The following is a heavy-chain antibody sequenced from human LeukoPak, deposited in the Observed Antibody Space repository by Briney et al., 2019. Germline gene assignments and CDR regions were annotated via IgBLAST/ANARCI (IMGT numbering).Heavy chain of an antibody. D-gene: IGHD3-3*01. V-gene: IGHV3-30-3*01. CDR2: ISYDGSNK. Sequence: PGGSLRLSCAASGFTFSSYAMHWVRQAPGKGLEWVAVISYDGSNKYYADSVKGRFTISRDNSKNTLYLQMNSLRAEDTAVYYCARDGGPSNYDFWSGYWPGDYYYYYGMDVWGQGTTVTVSS. CDR3: ARDGGPSNYDFWSGYWPGDYYYYYGMDV. CDR1: GFTFSSYA. J-gene: IGHJ6*02.